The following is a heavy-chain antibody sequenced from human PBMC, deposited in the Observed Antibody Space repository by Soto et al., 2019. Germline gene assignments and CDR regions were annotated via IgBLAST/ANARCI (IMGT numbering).Heavy chain of an antibody. J-gene: IGHJ4*02. V-gene: IGHV3-33*01. CDR2: IWYDGSNK. D-gene: IGHD3-22*01. CDR1: GFTFSSYG. CDR3: ARGKYDSSGYTYFDY. Sequence: GGSLRLSCAASGFTFSSYGMHWVRQAPGKGLEWVAVIWYDGSNKYYADSVKGRFTISRDNSKNTLYLQMNSLRAEDTAVYYCARGKYDSSGYTYFDYWGQGTLVTVSS.